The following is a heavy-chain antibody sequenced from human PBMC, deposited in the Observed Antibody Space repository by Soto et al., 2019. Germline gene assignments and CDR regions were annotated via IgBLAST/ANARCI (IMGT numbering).Heavy chain of an antibody. V-gene: IGHV4-30-4*01. J-gene: IGHJ4*02. CDR2: IYNGGST. CDR3: ARGPSGDKVDS. CDR1: GGSISTVNYW. Sequence: QVQLQESGPGLVKPSQTLSLTCTVSGGSISTVNYWWSWIRQSPDMGLEWIGHIYNGGSTYNNPALESRVTMSVDTSKNQLSPTLSSVSAADTAGYYGARGPSGDKVDSWGQGTLVTVSS. D-gene: IGHD7-27*01.